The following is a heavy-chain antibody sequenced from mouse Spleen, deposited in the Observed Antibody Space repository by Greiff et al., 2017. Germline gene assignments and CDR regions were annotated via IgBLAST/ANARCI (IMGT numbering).Heavy chain of an antibody. Sequence: EVKLQESGPELVKPGDSVKLSCKASGYSFTGYFLNWVMQSPGKSLEWIGRINPYNGDTFYNQKFKGPATLTVDKSSSTAHMELRSLTSEDSAVYYCARGGNYGDDWGQGTTLTVSS. CDR1: GYSFTGYF. D-gene: IGHD2-1*01. V-gene: IGHV1-20*01. CDR3: ARGGNYGDD. J-gene: IGHJ2*01. CDR2: INPYNGDT.